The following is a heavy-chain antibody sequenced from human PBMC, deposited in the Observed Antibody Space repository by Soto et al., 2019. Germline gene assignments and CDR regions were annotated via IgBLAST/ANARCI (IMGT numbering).Heavy chain of an antibody. CDR1: GYSISSGYY. D-gene: IGHD1-20*01. J-gene: IGHJ4*02. Sequence: ASETLSLTCAVSGYSISSGYYWGWLRQPPGKGLEWIGSVFYTGFTSYNPSLESRVSVSVDTSKNQFSLKVSGVSAADTAVYYCATSQKGYNWNYFDHWGQGALVTVSS. CDR2: VFYTGFT. CDR3: ATSQKGYNWNYFDH. V-gene: IGHV4-38-2*01.